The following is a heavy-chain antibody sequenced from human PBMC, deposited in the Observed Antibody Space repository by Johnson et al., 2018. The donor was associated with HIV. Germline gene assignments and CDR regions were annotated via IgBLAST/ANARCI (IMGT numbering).Heavy chain of an antibody. CDR1: GFTFSSYT. D-gene: IGHD6-6*01. CDR2: ISYDGSNK. Sequence: QVQLVESGGGVVQPGRSLRLSCAASGFTFSSYTMYWVRQAPGKGLEWVAVISYDGSNKYYADSVKGRFTISRDNSKSTLYLQMSSLRVEDTAVYYCAREIIAARPSAFDIWGQGTMVTVSS. CDR3: AREIIAARPSAFDI. J-gene: IGHJ3*02. V-gene: IGHV3-30*04.